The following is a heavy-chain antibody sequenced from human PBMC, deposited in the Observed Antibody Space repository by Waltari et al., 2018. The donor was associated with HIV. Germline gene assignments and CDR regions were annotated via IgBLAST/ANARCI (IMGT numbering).Heavy chain of an antibody. Sequence: EVQLVESGGGLVQPGGSLIPSCAASGLAFSDYHMDWVRQAPGKGLEWVGRIRNKPSSYTTEYAASVKGRFSISRDDSRNSLYLQMNSLKTEDTAVYYCTTSAIGNIFDNWGQGTLVTVSS. J-gene: IGHJ4*02. CDR2: IRNKPSSYTT. D-gene: IGHD1-1*01. V-gene: IGHV3-72*01. CDR3: TTSAIGNIFDN. CDR1: GLAFSDYH.